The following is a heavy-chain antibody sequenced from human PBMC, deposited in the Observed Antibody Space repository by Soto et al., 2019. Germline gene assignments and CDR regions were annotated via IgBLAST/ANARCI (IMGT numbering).Heavy chain of an antibody. J-gene: IGHJ6*02. Sequence: QVQLVQSGAEVKKPGSSVKVSCKASGGTFSSYVINWVRQAPGEGLEWMGGIIPIFGTTNYAQKFQGRATITADESTRTAYMDLSGLRSEDTAVYYCARGGVVVDRRVKYDYGLDAWGQGTTVTVSS. V-gene: IGHV1-69*12. CDR1: GGTFSSYV. CDR2: IIPIFGTT. D-gene: IGHD2-15*01. CDR3: ARGGVVVDRRVKYDYGLDA.